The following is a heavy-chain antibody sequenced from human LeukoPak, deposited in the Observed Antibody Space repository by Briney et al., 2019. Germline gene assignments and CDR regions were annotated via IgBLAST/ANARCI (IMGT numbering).Heavy chain of an antibody. Sequence: GGSLRLSCAASGFTFDDYAMHWVRQAPGKGLEWVAFIRYDGSNKYYADSVKGRFTISRDNSKNTLYLQMNSLRAEDTAVYYCAKDPYYYYDSRARLGYFDYWGQGTLVTVSS. CDR3: AKDPYYYYDSRARLGYFDY. V-gene: IGHV3-30*02. CDR2: IRYDGSNK. CDR1: GFTFDDYA. D-gene: IGHD3-22*01. J-gene: IGHJ4*02.